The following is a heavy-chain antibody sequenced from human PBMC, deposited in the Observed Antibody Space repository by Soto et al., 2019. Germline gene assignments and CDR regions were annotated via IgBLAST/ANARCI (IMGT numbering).Heavy chain of an antibody. CDR1: CGSLTNRNYF. CDR3: AAAPETYSPSGYYVNWFDP. Sequence: PSETLSLTYPFSCGSLTNRNYFLSRIRHPPGIFLEWIGSLFYGGMTYYAPSLRSRVTITADTSKSQLSLRLQSVTVADTSVYYCAAAPETYSPSGYYVNWFDPWGQGTLVTVSS. V-gene: IGHV4-39*01. D-gene: IGHD3-22*01. J-gene: IGHJ5*02. CDR2: LFYGGMT.